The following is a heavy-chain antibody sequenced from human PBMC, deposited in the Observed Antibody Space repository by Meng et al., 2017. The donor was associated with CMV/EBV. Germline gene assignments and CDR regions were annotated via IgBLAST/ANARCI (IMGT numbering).Heavy chain of an antibody. CDR2: IKQDGSEK. CDR1: GFTFSSYW. J-gene: IGHJ3*02. Sequence: GESLKIYCAASGFTFSSYWMSWVRQAPGKGLEWVANIKQDGSEKYYVDSVKGRFTISRDNAKNSLYLQMNSLRAEDTAVYYCARENWGEAFDIWGQGTMVTVSS. V-gene: IGHV3-7*01. D-gene: IGHD7-27*01. CDR3: ARENWGEAFDI.